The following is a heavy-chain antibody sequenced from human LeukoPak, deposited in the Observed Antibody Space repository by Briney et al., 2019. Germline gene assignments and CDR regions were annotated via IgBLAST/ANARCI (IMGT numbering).Heavy chain of an antibody. V-gene: IGHV4-30-2*01. CDR3: ARGPYYYDSSGYYPFDY. J-gene: IGHJ4*02. Sequence: SETLSLTCAVSGGSISSGGYSWSWIRQPPGKGLEWIGYIYHSGSTYYNPSLKSRVTISVDRSKNQFSLKLSSVTAADTAVYYCARGPYYYDSSGYYPFDYWAREPWSPSTQ. CDR1: GGSISSGGYS. D-gene: IGHD3-22*01. CDR2: IYHSGST.